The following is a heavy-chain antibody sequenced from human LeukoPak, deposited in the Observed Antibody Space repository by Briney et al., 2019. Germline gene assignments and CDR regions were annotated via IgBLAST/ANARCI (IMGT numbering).Heavy chain of an antibody. CDR2: INGNGGRT. Sequence: GGSLRLSCAASGFTFSNYAFVWVRQAPGKGLEWVSGINGNGGRTIHADSVKGRFTISRDNTKNLLYLHMNNLRAEDTAVYYCVIDRGARWGQGTLVTVSS. V-gene: IGHV3-23*01. CDR3: VIDRGAR. J-gene: IGHJ4*02. CDR1: GFTFSNYA.